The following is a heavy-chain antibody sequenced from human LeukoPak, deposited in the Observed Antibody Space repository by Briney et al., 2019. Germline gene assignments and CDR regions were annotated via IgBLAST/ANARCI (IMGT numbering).Heavy chain of an antibody. CDR3: AKEIAPYYDSSGYYYGL. J-gene: IGHJ4*02. D-gene: IGHD3-22*01. V-gene: IGHV3-9*01. CDR1: GFTFDDYA. Sequence: GRSLRLSCAASGFTFDDYAMHWVRQAPGKGLEWVSGISWNSGSIGYADSVEGRFTISRDNAKNSLYLQMNSLRAEDTALYYCAKEIAPYYDSSGYYYGLWGQGTLVTVSS. CDR2: ISWNSGSI.